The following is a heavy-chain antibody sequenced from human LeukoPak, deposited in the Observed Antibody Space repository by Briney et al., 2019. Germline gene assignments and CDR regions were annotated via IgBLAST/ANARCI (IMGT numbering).Heavy chain of an antibody. J-gene: IGHJ4*02. Sequence: GGSLRLSCAASGFTFSSYAMSWVHQAPGKGLEWVSAISGSGGSTYCADSVKGRFTISRDNSKNTLYLQMNSLRAEDTAVYYCAKGVGYSSSWYLLDYWGQGTLVTVSS. CDR3: AKGVGYSSSWYLLDY. CDR2: ISGSGGST. D-gene: IGHD6-13*01. V-gene: IGHV3-23*01. CDR1: GFTFSSYA.